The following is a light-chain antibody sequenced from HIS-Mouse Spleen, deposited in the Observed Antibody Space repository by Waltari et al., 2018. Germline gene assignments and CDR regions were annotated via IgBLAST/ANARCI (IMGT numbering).Light chain of an antibody. CDR2: DAS. CDR3: QQRSNWPIFT. CDR1: QSVSSY. V-gene: IGKV3-11*01. Sequence: EIVLTQSPATLSLSPGERATLSCRASQSVSSYLAWYQQKPGQAPRLLIYDASNRATVIPARFSGSGSGTDFTLTISRLEPEDFAVYDCQQRSNWPIFTFGPGTKVDIK. J-gene: IGKJ3*01.